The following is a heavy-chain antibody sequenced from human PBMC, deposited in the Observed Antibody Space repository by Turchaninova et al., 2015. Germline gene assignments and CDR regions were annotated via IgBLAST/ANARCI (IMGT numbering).Heavy chain of an antibody. CDR1: GFTCRDYA. V-gene: IGHV3-23*01. D-gene: IGHD1-26*01. CDR2: ISGDGRYT. Sequence: EVQVLESGGGLVQPGGSRGLSCAASGFTCRDYAMSWVRHAPGKGLEWLSVISGDGRYTYYAASVKGRFTISRDTSKNTLYLQMNSLRADDAAVYYCAKDLGTYYYYMDVWGKGTTVTVSS. CDR3: AKDLGTYYYYMDV. J-gene: IGHJ6*03.